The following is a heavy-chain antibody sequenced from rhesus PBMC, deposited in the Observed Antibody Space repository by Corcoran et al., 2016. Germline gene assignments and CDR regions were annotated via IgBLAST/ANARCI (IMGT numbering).Heavy chain of an antibody. Sequence: QVQLQQWGEGLVKPSETLSLTCAVYGGSISSNYWSWIRQPPGKGLEWIGRIRSGGNTNYNPSLKRRVTMSIDTSKNQFSLKLSSVTAADTAGYYCARDVGSWSPYFDYWGQGVLVTVSS. CDR3: ARDVGSWSPYFDY. J-gene: IGHJ4*01. CDR1: GGSISSNY. CDR2: IRSGGNT. D-gene: IGHD6-13*01. V-gene: IGHV4-160*01.